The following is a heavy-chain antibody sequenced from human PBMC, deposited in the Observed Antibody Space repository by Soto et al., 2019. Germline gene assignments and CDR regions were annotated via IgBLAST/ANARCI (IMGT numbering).Heavy chain of an antibody. CDR2: ISGSGGST. Sequence: GGSLRLSCAASGFTFSSYAMSWVRQAPGKGLEWVSAISGSGGSTYYADIAKGRFAISRDNSKNTLYLQMNSLRADDTAVYYCAKVDARNTVTTLHYWGQGTLVTVSS. D-gene: IGHD4-17*01. J-gene: IGHJ4*02. CDR1: GFTFSSYA. CDR3: AKVDARNTVTTLHY. V-gene: IGHV3-23*01.